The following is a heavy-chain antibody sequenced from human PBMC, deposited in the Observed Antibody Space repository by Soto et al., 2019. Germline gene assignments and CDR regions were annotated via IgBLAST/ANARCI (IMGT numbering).Heavy chain of an antibody. J-gene: IGHJ5*02. CDR3: ARDLNEYSSGYNWFDP. V-gene: IGHV4-59*01. D-gene: IGHD6-19*01. CDR2: IYYSGST. CDR1: GGSISSYY. Sequence: SETLSLTCTVSGGSISSYYWSWIRQPPGKGLEWIGYIYYSGSTNYNPSLKSRVTISVDTSKNQFSLKLSSVTAADTAVYYCARDLNEYSSGYNWFDPWGQGTLVTVSS.